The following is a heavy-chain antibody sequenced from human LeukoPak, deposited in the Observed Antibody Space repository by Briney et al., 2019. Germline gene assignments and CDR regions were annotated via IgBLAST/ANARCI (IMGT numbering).Heavy chain of an antibody. V-gene: IGHV4-59*01. CDR3: ARVAGGLSPFDY. CDR2: IYYSGST. Sequence: PSETLSLTCTVSGGSISSYYWSWIRQPPGKGLEWIGYIYYSGSTNYNPSLKSRVTISVDTSKNQFSLKLSSVTAADTAVYYCARVAGGLSPFDYWGRGTLVIVSS. J-gene: IGHJ4*02. CDR1: GGSISSYY. D-gene: IGHD3-16*01.